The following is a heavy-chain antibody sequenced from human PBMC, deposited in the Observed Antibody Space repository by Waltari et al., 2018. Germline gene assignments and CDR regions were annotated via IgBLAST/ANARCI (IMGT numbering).Heavy chain of an antibody. CDR2: IKQDGSEQ. CDR3: ARGETGGY. J-gene: IGHJ4*02. CDR1: GFTFSTFG. Sequence: EVQLVESGGGLVQPGGSLRLSCAASGFTFSTFGMTWVRQAPGKGLEWVANIKQDGSEQYYLDSVKGRFTISRDNAKNSLFLQMNSLRVEDTAVYYCARGETGGYWGQGTLVTVSS. V-gene: IGHV3-7*01.